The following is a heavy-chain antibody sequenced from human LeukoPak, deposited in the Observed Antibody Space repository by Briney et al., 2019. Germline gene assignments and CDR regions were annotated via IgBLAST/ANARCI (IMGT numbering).Heavy chain of an antibody. CDR1: GYTFTRYD. J-gene: IGHJ4*02. D-gene: IGHD6-13*01. CDR3: ARTVIAAAAYYFDY. V-gene: IGHV1-8*01. CDR2: MNPNSGNT. Sequence: GASVTVSFTASGYTFTRYDINWVRQATGQGLEWMGWMNPNSGNTGYAQKFQGRVTMTRNTSISTASMELSSLRPEDTAVYYCARTVIAAAAYYFDYWGQGTLVTVSS.